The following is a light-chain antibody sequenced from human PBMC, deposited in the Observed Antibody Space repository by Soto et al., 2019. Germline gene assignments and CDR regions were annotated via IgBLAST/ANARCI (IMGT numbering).Light chain of an antibody. CDR1: SSDVGGYNY. CDR3: SSYSGTNYHYV. V-gene: IGLV2-8*01. Sequence: QSVLTQPPSASGTSGQSVTISCTGTSSDVGGYNYVSWYQQHPGKAPKLMIYEVSERPSGVPDRFSGSKSGNTASLTVSGLQADDEADYSCSSYSGTNYHYVFGTGTKVTVL. J-gene: IGLJ1*01. CDR2: EVS.